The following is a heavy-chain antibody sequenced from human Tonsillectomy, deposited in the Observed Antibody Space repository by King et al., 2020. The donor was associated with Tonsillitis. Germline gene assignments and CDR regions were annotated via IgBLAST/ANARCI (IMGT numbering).Heavy chain of an antibody. Sequence: QLQESGPGLVKASETLSLTCTVSGGSISNSGYYWGWIRQPPGKGLEWIGSIYYSGSTYYNPSLKSRVTISVDTSKNQFSLKLTSVTAADTAVYYCARLECLYYYYLDVWGKGTTVTVSS. CDR1: GGSISNSGYY. D-gene: IGHD5/OR15-5a*01. CDR2: IYYSGST. V-gene: IGHV4-39*01. CDR3: ARLECLYYYYLDV. J-gene: IGHJ6*03.